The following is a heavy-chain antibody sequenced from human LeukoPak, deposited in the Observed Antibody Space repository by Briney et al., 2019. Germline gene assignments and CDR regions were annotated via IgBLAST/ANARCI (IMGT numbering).Heavy chain of an antibody. Sequence: ETLSLTCTVSGGAISGYYWSWVRQAPGKGLESVSGLSGSGGSTYSADSVKGRFTISRDNSRNTLYLQMNSLRAEDTAVYYCAKGGGYDSSWDYHFDYWGQGTLVTVSS. CDR1: GGAISGYY. CDR3: AKGGGYDSSWDYHFDY. CDR2: LSGSGGST. D-gene: IGHD5-12*01. V-gene: IGHV3-23*01. J-gene: IGHJ4*02.